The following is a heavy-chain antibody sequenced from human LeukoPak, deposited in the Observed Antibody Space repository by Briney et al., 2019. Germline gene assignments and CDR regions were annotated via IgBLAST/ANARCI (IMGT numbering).Heavy chain of an antibody. D-gene: IGHD1-26*01. CDR1: GGTFSSYA. J-gene: IGHJ3*02. CDR3: ARDRRVGATTNAFDI. Sequence: SVKVSCKASGGTFSSYAIGWVRQAPGQGLEWMGRIIPILGIANYAQKFQGRVTITADKSTSTAYMELSSLRSEDTAVYYCARDRRVGATTNAFDIWGQGTMVTVSS. V-gene: IGHV1-69*04. CDR2: IIPILGIA.